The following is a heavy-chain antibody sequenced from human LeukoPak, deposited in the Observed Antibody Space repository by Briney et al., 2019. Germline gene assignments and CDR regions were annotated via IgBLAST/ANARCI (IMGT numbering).Heavy chain of an antibody. CDR2: ISYDGSNK. Sequence: GRSLRLSCAASGFTFSSYAMHWVRPAPGKGLEGVAVISYDGSNKYYADTVKGRFTISRDNSKNTLYLQMNSLRAEDTAVYYCARDRGHYYDSSGYIDYWGQGTLVTVSS. V-gene: IGHV3-30-3*01. D-gene: IGHD3-22*01. CDR1: GFTFSSYA. J-gene: IGHJ4*02. CDR3: ARDRGHYYDSSGYIDY.